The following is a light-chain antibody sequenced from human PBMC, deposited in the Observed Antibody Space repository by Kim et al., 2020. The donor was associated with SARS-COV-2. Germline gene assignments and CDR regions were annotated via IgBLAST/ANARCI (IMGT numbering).Light chain of an antibody. CDR3: QQYHTYSPYT. J-gene: IGKJ2*01. V-gene: IGKV1-5*03. Sequence: DIQMTQSPSTLSASVGGRVTITCRASQTISNLLAWYQQKPGKAPKLLIYKASTLQSGVPSRFSGSGSGTEFTLTIGNLQPDDFATYYCQQYHTYSPYTFGQGTKLEIK. CDR1: QTISNL. CDR2: KAS.